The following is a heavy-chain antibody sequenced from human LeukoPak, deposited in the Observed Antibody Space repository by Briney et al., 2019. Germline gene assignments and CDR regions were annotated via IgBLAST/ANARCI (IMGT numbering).Heavy chain of an antibody. Sequence: PGGSLRLSCAASGFSFSNYGVHWVRQAPGKGLEWVAFIRNDGSVKYYADSVKGRFTISRDNSKNTLYLQMNSLRAEDTAVYYCAKDLKPVAGTSLVDYWGQGTLVTVSS. J-gene: IGHJ4*02. CDR1: GFSFSNYG. D-gene: IGHD6-19*01. CDR2: IRNDGSVK. CDR3: AKDLKPVAGTSLVDY. V-gene: IGHV3-30*02.